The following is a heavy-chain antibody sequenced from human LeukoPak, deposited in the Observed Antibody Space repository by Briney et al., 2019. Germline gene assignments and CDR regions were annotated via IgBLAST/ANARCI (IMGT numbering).Heavy chain of an antibody. V-gene: IGHV1-2*02. J-gene: IGHJ4*02. CDR2: INPNSGGT. CDR1: GYTFTGYY. CDR3: ARGGYDSSGYYWDYFDY. Sequence: ASVKVSCKASGYTFTGYYMHWVRQAPGQGLEWMGWINPNSGGTNYVQKFQGRVTMTRDTSISTAYMELSRLRSDDTAVYYCARGGYDSSGYYWDYFDYWGQGTLVTVSS. D-gene: IGHD3-22*01.